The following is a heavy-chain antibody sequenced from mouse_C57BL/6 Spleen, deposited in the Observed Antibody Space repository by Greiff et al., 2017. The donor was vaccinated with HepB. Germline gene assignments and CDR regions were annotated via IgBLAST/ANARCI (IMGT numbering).Heavy chain of an antibody. CDR1: GFTFSDYG. Sequence: DVKLVESGGGLVKPGGSLKLSCAASGFTFSDYGMHWVRQAPEKGLEWVAYISSGSSTIYYADTVKGRFTISRDNAKNTLFLQMTSLRSEDTAMYYCAGLLRWMDYWGQGTSVTVSS. D-gene: IGHD1-1*01. V-gene: IGHV5-17*01. CDR3: AGLLRWMDY. J-gene: IGHJ4*01. CDR2: ISSGSSTI.